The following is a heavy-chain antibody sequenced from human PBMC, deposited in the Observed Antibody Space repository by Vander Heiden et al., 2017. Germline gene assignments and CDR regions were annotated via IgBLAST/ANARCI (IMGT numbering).Heavy chain of an antibody. J-gene: IGHJ6*02. D-gene: IGHD1-26*01. CDR1: NGSFSRYY. Sequence: QVQLQQWGAGLLKPSETLSLTRGVSNGSFSRYYWTWIRQPPGKGLEWIGEINHRGSTNDNPSFKRRVTFSVDTSKNQFSLKLSSVTAADTAVYYCAGRYSYYGLDVWGQGTTVTVSS. CDR3: AGRYSYYGLDV. V-gene: IGHV4-34*01. CDR2: INHRGST.